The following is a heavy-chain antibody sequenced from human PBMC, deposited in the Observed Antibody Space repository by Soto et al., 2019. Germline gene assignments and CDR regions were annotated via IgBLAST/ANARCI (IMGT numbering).Heavy chain of an antibody. CDR3: AKGQSPGVHYYGMDV. V-gene: IGHV3-43D*04. D-gene: IGHD2-8*01. Sequence: PGGSLRLSCAASGFTFDDYAMHWVRQAPGKGLEWVSLISWDGGSTYYADSVKGRFTISRDNSKNSLYLQMNSLRAEDTALYYCAKGQSPGVHYYGMDVWGQGTTVTVSS. CDR1: GFTFDDYA. CDR2: ISWDGGST. J-gene: IGHJ6*02.